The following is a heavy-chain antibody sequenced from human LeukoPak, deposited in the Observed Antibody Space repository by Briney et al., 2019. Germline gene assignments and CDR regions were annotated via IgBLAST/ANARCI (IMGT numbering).Heavy chain of an antibody. V-gene: IGHV4-4*07. D-gene: IGHD6-19*01. CDR3: ARVSPIAVAGSSYYYAMDV. CDR2: IYSSGTT. J-gene: IGHJ6*02. Sequence: SETLSLTCNVSGGSISNYYWTWVRQPAGKGLEWIGRIYSSGTTTYNPSLKSRVAMSVDTSRNQFSLKLSSVTAADTAVYYCARVSPIAVAGSSYYYAMDVWGQGTTVTVSS. CDR1: GGSISNYY.